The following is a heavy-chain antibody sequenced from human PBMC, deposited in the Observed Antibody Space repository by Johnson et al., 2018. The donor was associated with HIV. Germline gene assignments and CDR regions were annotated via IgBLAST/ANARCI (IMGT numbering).Heavy chain of an antibody. CDR3: GSDGESQQLPLGDAFDI. CDR1: GFSVNTNY. J-gene: IGHJ3*02. Sequence: VQLVESGGGLVQPGGSLRLSCGASGFSVNTNYMNWVRQAPGKGLEWVSVIYSGGSTYYADSVKGRFTISRDNSKNTLYLQMNSLRAEDTAVYYGGSDGESQQLPLGDAFDIWGQGTMVTVSS. CDR2: IYSGGST. V-gene: IGHV3-66*01. D-gene: IGHD6-13*01.